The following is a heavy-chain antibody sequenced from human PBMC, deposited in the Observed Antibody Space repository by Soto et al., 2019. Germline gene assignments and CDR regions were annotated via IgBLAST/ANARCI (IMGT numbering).Heavy chain of an antibody. V-gene: IGHV5-51*01. CDR1: GYSFPTNW. J-gene: IGHJ1*01. CDR3: ARHPGVAEDGTD. CDR2: IYPGDSDT. Sequence: GESLKISCKGSGYSFPTNWIGWVRQMPGKGLEWMGVIYPGDSDTRDSPSFQGQVAISADKSINTAYLQWSSLKASDTAMYYCARHPGVAEDGTDWGQGTLVTVSS. D-gene: IGHD6-13*01.